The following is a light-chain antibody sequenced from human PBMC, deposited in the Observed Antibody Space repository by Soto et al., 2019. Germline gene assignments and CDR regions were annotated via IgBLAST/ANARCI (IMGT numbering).Light chain of an antibody. Sequence: DIQMTQSPSTLSASVGDRVTITCRASQSISSWLAWYQQKPGKAPKLLIYDASSLESGVPSRFSGSGSGTEVTLTISRLQPDEFATYYCQQYNSYWTFGEGTKVEIK. J-gene: IGKJ1*01. CDR3: QQYNSYWT. CDR1: QSISSW. V-gene: IGKV1-5*01. CDR2: DAS.